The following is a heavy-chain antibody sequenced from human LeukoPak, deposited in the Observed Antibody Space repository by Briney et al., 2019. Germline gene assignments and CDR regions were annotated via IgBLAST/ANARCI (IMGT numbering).Heavy chain of an antibody. D-gene: IGHD3-3*01. Sequence: SETLSLTCTVSGGSISSYYWSWIRQPPGKGLEWIGYIYYSGSTNYNPSLKSRVTISVDTSKNQFSLKLSSVTAADTAAYYCARFVTIFRPLVTPTYYFDYWGQGTLVTVSS. V-gene: IGHV4-59*01. CDR1: GGSISSYY. CDR3: ARFVTIFRPLVTPTYYFDY. CDR2: IYYSGST. J-gene: IGHJ4*02.